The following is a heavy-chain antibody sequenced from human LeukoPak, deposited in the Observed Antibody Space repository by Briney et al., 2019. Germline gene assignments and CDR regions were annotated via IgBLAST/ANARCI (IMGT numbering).Heavy chain of an antibody. CDR1: GFTFSSYS. J-gene: IGHJ3*02. CDR3: ARDRDIWLWAFDI. CDR2: ISRSSTHI. V-gene: IGHV3-21*01. Sequence: GESLRLSCAASGFTFSSYSMNWVRQAPGKGLEWVSSISRSSTHIYYADSVKGRFTISRDNAKNSLYLHMNSLRAEDTALYYCARDRDIWLWAFDIWGQGTMVTVSS. D-gene: IGHD5-24*01.